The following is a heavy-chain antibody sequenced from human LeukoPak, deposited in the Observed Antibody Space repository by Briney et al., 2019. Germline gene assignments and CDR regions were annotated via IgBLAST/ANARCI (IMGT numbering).Heavy chain of an antibody. CDR2: IRYDGSNK. J-gene: IGHJ4*02. CDR1: GFTFSSYG. Sequence: GGSLRLSCAASGFTFSSYGMHWVRQAPGKGLEWVAFIRYDGSNKYYADSVKGRFTISRDNAKNSLSLQMNSLRAEDTAVYYCARGQYYFDYWGQGTLVTVSS. CDR3: ARGQYYFDY. V-gene: IGHV3-30*02.